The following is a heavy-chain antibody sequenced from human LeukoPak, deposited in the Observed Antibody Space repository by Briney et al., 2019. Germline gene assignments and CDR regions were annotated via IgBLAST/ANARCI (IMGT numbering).Heavy chain of an antibody. J-gene: IGHJ4*02. D-gene: IGHD6-19*01. V-gene: IGHV3-23*01. CDR3: AKDPLKPVGYSSGWYRGGY. CDR2: ISGSCGST. CDR1: GFTFSSYA. Sequence: GGSLTLSCAASGFTFSSYAMRWVRQAPGKGREGVSAISGSCGSTYYADSVKVRFTISRDNSKNTLYLQMNSLRAEDTAVYYCAKDPLKPVGYSSGWYRGGYWGQGTLVTVSS.